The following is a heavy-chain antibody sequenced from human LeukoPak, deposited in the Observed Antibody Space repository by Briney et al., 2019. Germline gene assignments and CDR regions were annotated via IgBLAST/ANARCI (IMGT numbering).Heavy chain of an antibody. CDR2: IYHSGST. J-gene: IGHJ3*02. V-gene: IGHV4-4*02. D-gene: IGHD2-2*01. CDR1: GGSISSSNW. Sequence: SETLSLTCTVSGGSISSSNWWSWVRQPPGKGLEWIGEIYHSGSTNYNPSLKSRVTISVDKSKNQFSLKLSSVTAADTAVYYCAREKGYCSSTSCRNDAFDIWGQGTMVTVSS. CDR3: AREKGYCSSTSCRNDAFDI.